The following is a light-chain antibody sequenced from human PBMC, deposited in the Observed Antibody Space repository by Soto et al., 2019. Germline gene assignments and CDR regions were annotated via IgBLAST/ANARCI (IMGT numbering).Light chain of an antibody. CDR1: QGISTY. Sequence: DIQMTQSPSSLSASVGDRVTITCRASQGISTYLNWYQQRPGKAPKLLIYAASSLQSGVPSRFSGSGSETHFTLTISSLQPEDFATYSCQQSYSTTWTFSQGTKVDIK. J-gene: IGKJ1*01. V-gene: IGKV1-39*01. CDR2: AAS. CDR3: QQSYSTTWT.